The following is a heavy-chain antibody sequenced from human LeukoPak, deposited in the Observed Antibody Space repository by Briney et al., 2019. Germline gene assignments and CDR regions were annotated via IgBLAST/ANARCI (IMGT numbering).Heavy chain of an antibody. J-gene: IGHJ4*02. CDR2: ISSSGSTI. V-gene: IGHV3-48*03. CDR1: RFTFSSYE. D-gene: IGHD2-15*01. Sequence: PGGSLRLSCAASRFTFSSYEMNWVRQAPGKGLEWVSYISSSGSTIYYADSVKGRFTNSRDNAKNSLYLQMNSLRAEDTAVYYCARGGGLCSGGSCLYFDYWGQGTLVTVSS. CDR3: ARGGGLCSGGSCLYFDY.